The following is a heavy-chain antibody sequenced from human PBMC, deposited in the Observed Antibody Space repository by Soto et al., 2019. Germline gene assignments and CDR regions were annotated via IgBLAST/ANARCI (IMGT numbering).Heavy chain of an antibody. CDR2: SRNRVNSLST. V-gene: IGHV3-72*01. J-gene: IGHJ4*02. Sequence: GGSLILSCGVSADSEFSFSDQYMDWVRQAPGKGLEWVGRSRNRVNSLSTAYAASVQGRFTISRDDSKNTVYLQMNSLKTEDTAVYYCTTDFASWIVVELNDYWGQGTLVTVSS. CDR1: EFSFSDQY. D-gene: IGHD3-22*01. CDR3: TTDFASWIVVELNDY.